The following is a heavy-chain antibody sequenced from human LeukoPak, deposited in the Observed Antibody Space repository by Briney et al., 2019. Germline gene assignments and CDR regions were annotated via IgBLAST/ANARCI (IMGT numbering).Heavy chain of an antibody. CDR2: IYYSGST. D-gene: IGHD2-15*01. CDR3: ASKILEWSYHDAFDI. J-gene: IGHJ3*02. Sequence: TSETLSLTCTVSGGSISSYYWSWIRQPPGKGLEWIGYIYYSGSTNYNPSLKSRVTISVDTSKNQFSLKLSSVTAADTAVYYCASKILEWSYHDAFDIWGQGTMVTVSS. CDR1: GGSISSYY. V-gene: IGHV4-59*08.